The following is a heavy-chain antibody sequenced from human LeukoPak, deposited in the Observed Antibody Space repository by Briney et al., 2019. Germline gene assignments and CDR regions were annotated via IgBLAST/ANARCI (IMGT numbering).Heavy chain of an antibody. J-gene: IGHJ4*02. Sequence: GGSLRLSCATSRFTFDNYAVSWVRQAPGKGLEWVSAISGSGSRTYYADSVKGRFTISRDNSRDTLYLQMNSLRVEDSAVYYCAKHPPFYFDRSGFYQDYWGQGTLVTVSS. D-gene: IGHD3-22*01. CDR2: ISGSGSRT. CDR3: AKHPPFYFDRSGFYQDY. CDR1: RFTFDNYA. V-gene: IGHV3-23*01.